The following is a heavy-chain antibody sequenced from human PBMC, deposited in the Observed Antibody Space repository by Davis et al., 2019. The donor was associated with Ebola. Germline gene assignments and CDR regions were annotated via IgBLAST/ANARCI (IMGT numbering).Heavy chain of an antibody. CDR1: GFTLNNAW. D-gene: IGHD2-2*01. V-gene: IGHV3-15*01. J-gene: IGHJ6*03. CDR2: IKSKTDGGTT. CDR3: TADVVPAATRGVYYYYYMDV. Sequence: GESLKISCVASGFTLNNAWMSWVRQAPGKGLEWVGLIKSKTDGGTTDYAAPVKGRFTISRDDSKNTLYLQMNSLKTEDSAVYYCTADVVPAATRGVYYYYYMDVWGKGTTVTVSS.